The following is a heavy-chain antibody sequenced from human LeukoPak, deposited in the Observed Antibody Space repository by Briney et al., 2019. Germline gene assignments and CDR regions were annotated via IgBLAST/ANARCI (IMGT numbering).Heavy chain of an antibody. CDR2: ISYDGSNK. V-gene: IGHV3-30-3*01. CDR1: GFTFSSYA. J-gene: IGHJ4*02. Sequence: GGSLRLSCAASGFTFSSYAMHWVRQAPGKGLEWMAVISYDGSNKYYADSVKGRFTISRDNSKNTLYLQMNSLRAEDTAVYYCAKDHLGSSGWYYFDYWGQGTLVTVSS. CDR3: AKDHLGSSGWYYFDY. D-gene: IGHD6-19*01.